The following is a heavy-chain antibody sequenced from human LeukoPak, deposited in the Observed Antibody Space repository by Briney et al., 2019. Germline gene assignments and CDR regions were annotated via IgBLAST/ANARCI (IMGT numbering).Heavy chain of an antibody. Sequence: GGSLRLSCTASGFTFGDYAMTWVRQAPGKGLEWVGFIRSNLYGGTPEYAASVKGRFTISRDDSDSIAYLEMDSLKTDDTAVYYCTRDQTPYYWGQGTLVTVSS. V-gene: IGHV3-49*04. CDR1: GFTFGDYA. J-gene: IGHJ4*02. CDR2: IRSNLYGGTP. CDR3: TRDQTPYY.